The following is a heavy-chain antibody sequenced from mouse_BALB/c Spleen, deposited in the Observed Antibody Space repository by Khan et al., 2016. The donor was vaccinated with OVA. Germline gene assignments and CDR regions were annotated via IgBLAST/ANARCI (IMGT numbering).Heavy chain of an antibody. D-gene: IGHD2-1*01. CDR2: IWAGGSK. CDR3: ARNYDNYVEYFDV. J-gene: IGHJ1*01. CDR1: GFSLPSYG. V-gene: IGHV2-9*02. Sequence: QVQLQQSGPGLVAPSQSLSITCTVSGFSLPSYGVHWVRPTPGKGLEWLGVIWAGGSKNYNSALMSRLSISKDNSKSQVFFKRNSLQTDDTAMYYCARNYDNYVEYFDVWGAGTTVTVSS.